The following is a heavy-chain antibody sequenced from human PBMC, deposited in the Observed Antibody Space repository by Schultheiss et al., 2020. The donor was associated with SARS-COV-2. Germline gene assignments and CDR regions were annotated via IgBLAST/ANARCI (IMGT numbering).Heavy chain of an antibody. CDR3: ARDCSGGSCYGLDYYGMDV. V-gene: IGHV3-30*03. CDR2: ISYDGSNK. J-gene: IGHJ6*02. Sequence: GGSLRLSCAASGFTFSSYGMHWVRQAPGKGLEWVAVISYDGSNKYYADSVKGRFTISRDNSKNTLYLQMNSLRAEDTAVYYCARDCSGGSCYGLDYYGMDVWGQGTTVTVSS. CDR1: GFTFSSYG. D-gene: IGHD2-15*01.